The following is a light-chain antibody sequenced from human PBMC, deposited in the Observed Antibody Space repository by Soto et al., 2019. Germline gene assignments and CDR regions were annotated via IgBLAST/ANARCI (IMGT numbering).Light chain of an antibody. Sequence: DVVMTQSPLFLPVTLGQPASISCRSSQSLIHSDGNTYLSWFQQRPGQSPRRLIYEVSDRDSGVPDRFTGSGSGTDFTLKISRVEAEDVGVSYCLQGTHWPWTFGQGTEVEIK. V-gene: IGKV2-30*02. CDR2: EVS. CDR1: QSLIHSDGNTY. CDR3: LQGTHWPWT. J-gene: IGKJ1*01.